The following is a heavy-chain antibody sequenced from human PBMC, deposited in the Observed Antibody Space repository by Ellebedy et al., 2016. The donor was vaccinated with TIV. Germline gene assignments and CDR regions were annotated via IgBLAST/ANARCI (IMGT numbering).Heavy chain of an antibody. CDR2: IGSASSYV. CDR3: STLSDTGY. D-gene: IGHD1-1*01. Sequence: PGGSLRLSCAASGFTFTDYAMNWVRQAPGKGLEWFSSIGSASSYVYYADSVKGRFTISRDNAKNTLYLQMNSLKAEDTAMYYCSTLSDTGYWGHGTLVTVSS. CDR1: GFTFTDYA. V-gene: IGHV3-21*01. J-gene: IGHJ4*01.